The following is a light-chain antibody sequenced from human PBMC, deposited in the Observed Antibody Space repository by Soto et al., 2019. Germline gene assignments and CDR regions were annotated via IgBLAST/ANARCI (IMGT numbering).Light chain of an antibody. CDR1: QSVSSN. V-gene: IGKV3-20*01. CDR3: HQYGSSPAT. CDR2: GAS. Sequence: EIGISQSPATLSVSPGEGVTLSCRASQSVSSNLAWYQQRPGQAPRLLIYGASSRATGIPDRFSGSGSGTDFTLTISRLEPEDFAVYYCHQYGSSPATFGQGTKVDI. J-gene: IGKJ1*01.